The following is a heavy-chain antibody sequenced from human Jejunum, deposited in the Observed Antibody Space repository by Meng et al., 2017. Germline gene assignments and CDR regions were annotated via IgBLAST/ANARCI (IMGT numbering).Heavy chain of an antibody. V-gene: IGHV1-2*02. CDR3: AREVGSLAGDFDS. J-gene: IGHJ4*02. Sequence: VHLVQSGAEVKNPGASVKFSCKASGYTFTAYYIHWVRQAPGQGLEWMGWINPNTGGTNYAQNFEDGVTMTRDTSINSAYMEVSRLRSDDTAVYYCAREVGSLAGDFDSWGQGTVVTVSS. CDR2: INPNTGGT. D-gene: IGHD6-19*01. CDR1: GYTFTAYY.